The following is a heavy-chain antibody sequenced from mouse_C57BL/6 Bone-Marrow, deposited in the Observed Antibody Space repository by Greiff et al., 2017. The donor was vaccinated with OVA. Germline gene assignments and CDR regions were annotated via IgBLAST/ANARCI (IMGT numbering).Heavy chain of an antibody. Sequence: VQLKESGAELVRPGASVKLSCTASGFTFKDDYMHWAKQRPEQGLEWIGWFDPESGDTEYDSKFLGKATLTADKSSSTAYLQHSSLTSEDTADYYCRTETNYWGQGTTLTVSS. D-gene: IGHD4-1*01. CDR1: GFTFKDDY. J-gene: IGHJ2*01. CDR3: RTETNY. CDR2: FDPESGDT. V-gene: IGHV14-4*01.